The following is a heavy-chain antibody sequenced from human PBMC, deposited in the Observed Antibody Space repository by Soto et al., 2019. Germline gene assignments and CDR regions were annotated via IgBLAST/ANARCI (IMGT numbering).Heavy chain of an antibody. J-gene: IGHJ4*02. D-gene: IGHD2-21*02. CDR3: TTHVGFCGGACYPALGY. Sequence: VQLVESGGGLVKPGGSLRLSCTASTFTLSNTWMNWFRQAPGKGLEWVGRIKSKIDGGTTDYAAPVIGRFTISRDDSKNTMFLEVNSLKTEDTAVYYCTTHVGFCGGACYPALGYWGQGTLVTVSS. CDR1: TFTLSNTW. CDR2: IKSKIDGGTT. V-gene: IGHV3-15*07.